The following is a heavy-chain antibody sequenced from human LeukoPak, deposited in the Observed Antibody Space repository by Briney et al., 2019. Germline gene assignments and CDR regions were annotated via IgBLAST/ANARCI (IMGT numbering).Heavy chain of an antibody. CDR2: ISTSSSYI. V-gene: IGHV3-21*01. CDR1: GFTFSRNS. D-gene: IGHD1-26*01. CDR3: VKDRIVGRSRYFDY. J-gene: IGHJ4*02. Sequence: GGSLRLSCAGSGFTFSRNSMNWVRQAPGKGLEWVSSISTSSSYIYYADSVKGRFTISRDNAKKSLYLQMNSLRGEDTAVYYCVKDRIVGRSRYFDYWGQGTLVTVSS.